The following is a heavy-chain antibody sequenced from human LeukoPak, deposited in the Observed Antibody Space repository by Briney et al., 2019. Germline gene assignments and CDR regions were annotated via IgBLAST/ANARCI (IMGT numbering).Heavy chain of an antibody. Sequence: GGSLRLSCAASGFTFSSYGTHWVRQAPGKGLEWVAIIWYDGSTKYNADSVKGRFTISRDNSKNTLYLQMNNPRDEDTAVYYCARDSSSSTSCPGHGAFDVWGQGTMVTVTS. J-gene: IGHJ3*01. D-gene: IGHD2-2*01. CDR2: IWYDGSTK. CDR1: GFTFSSYG. V-gene: IGHV3-33*01. CDR3: ARDSSSSTSCPGHGAFDV.